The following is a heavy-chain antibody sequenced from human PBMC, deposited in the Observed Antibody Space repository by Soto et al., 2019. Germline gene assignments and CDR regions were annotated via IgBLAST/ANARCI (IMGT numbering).Heavy chain of an antibody. CDR2: IYYRGNN. D-gene: IGHD3-16*01. Sequence: LSLTCTVSGGSISTTYYWGWLRQPPGKGPEWIGAIYYRGNNYYSPSLKSRVTVSVDTSKNQISLRLSSVTAADTAVYYCLRQTGWFGGEIDSWGQGPLATVPS. J-gene: IGHJ4*02. V-gene: IGHV4-39*01. CDR3: LRQTGWFGGEIDS. CDR1: GGSISTTYY.